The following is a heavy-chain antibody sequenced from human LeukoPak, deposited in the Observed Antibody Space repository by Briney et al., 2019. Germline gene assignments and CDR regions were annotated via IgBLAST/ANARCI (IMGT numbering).Heavy chain of an antibody. D-gene: IGHD1/OR15-1a*01. V-gene: IGHV3-74*03. Sequence: PGGSLRLSCAASGFTFSGCWMHWVRQAPGKGLVWVSRISGDGSDTSYADSVKGRFTISRDNAKNMLYLQMNSLRVEDAAVYYCARDPRNKGFDPWGQGTLVSVSA. CDR3: ARDPRNKGFDP. CDR1: GFTFSGCW. CDR2: ISGDGSDT. J-gene: IGHJ5*02.